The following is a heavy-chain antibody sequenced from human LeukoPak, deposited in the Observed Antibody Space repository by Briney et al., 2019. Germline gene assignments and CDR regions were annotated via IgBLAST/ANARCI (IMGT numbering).Heavy chain of an antibody. D-gene: IGHD6-13*01. CDR2: IYYTGST. CDR3: ARHIAGGEDV. CDR1: GGSISSDY. V-gene: IGHV4-59*01. Sequence: SETLSLTCTVSGGSISSDYWSWIRQPPGKGLEWIGYIYYTGSTTYNPPLKSRLTISLDTSKNQFSLKLTSVTAADTAVYYCARHIAGGEDVWGQGTTVTVFS. J-gene: IGHJ6*02.